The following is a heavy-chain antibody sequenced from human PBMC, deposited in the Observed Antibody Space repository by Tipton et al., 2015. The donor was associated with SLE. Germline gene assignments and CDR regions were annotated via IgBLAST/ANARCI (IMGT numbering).Heavy chain of an antibody. J-gene: IGHJ4*02. CDR1: GGPFGGYF. V-gene: IGHV4-34*01. Sequence: LRLSCAVHGGPFGGYFWTWIRQPPGKGLEWIGEINHSGSTNYNPSLKSRVTISVDTSKNQFSLKLSSVTAADTAVYYCARGILEWSDYWGQGTLVTVSS. CDR2: INHSGST. CDR3: ARGILEWSDY. D-gene: IGHD3-3*01.